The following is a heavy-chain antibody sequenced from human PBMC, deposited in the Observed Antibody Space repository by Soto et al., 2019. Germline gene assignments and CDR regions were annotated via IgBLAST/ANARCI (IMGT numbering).Heavy chain of an antibody. Sequence: QVQLVQSGAEVKKPGASVKVACKASGYTFASYGITWVRQAPGQGLEWMGWISAYNGDTKYAQKFQGRVTMTTDTSTGTAYMELRSLRSDDTAVFFCARDSRALTTYYFDSWGQGTLVTVSS. CDR2: ISAYNGDT. J-gene: IGHJ4*02. D-gene: IGHD4-17*01. V-gene: IGHV1-18*01. CDR3: ARDSRALTTYYFDS. CDR1: GYTFASYG.